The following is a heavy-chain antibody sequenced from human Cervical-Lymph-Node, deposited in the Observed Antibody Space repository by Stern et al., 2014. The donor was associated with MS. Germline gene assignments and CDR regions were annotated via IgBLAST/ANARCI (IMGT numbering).Heavy chain of an antibody. CDR2: LYWDDEK. CDR1: GFSLSTSGVG. J-gene: IGHJ4*02. Sequence: QITLKESGPTLVKPTQTLTLTCTFSGFSLSTSGVGVGWIRQPPGKALEWLALLYWDDEKRYSPSLKSRLTITKDTSKNQVVLTMTNMDPVDTATYYCAHALEWELTLGYWGQGTLVTVSS. CDR3: AHALEWELTLGY. V-gene: IGHV2-5*02. D-gene: IGHD1-26*01.